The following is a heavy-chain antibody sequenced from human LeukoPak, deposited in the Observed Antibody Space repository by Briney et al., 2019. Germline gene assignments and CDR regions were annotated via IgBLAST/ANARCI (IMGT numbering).Heavy chain of an antibody. Sequence: SQTLSLTCAVSGGSISIGGYSWSWIRQPPGKGLGWIGYIYHSGSTYYNPSLKSRVTISVDRSKNQFSLKLSSVTAADTAVYYCARVQYYYDSSGRYNWFDPWGQGTLVTVSS. D-gene: IGHD3-22*01. J-gene: IGHJ5*02. CDR3: ARVQYYYDSSGRYNWFDP. CDR2: IYHSGST. CDR1: GGSISIGGYS. V-gene: IGHV4-30-2*01.